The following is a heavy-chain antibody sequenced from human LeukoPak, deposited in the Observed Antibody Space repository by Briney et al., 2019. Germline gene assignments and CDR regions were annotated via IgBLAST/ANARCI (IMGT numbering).Heavy chain of an antibody. CDR2: ITSESGT. CDR1: GFTFSSYA. V-gene: IGHV3-23*01. D-gene: IGHD4-23*01. CDR3: GRDPNGNYVGAFEF. Sequence: AGGSLRLSCAASGFTFSSYAMTWVRQAPGKGLEWVSSITSESGTSYGDSVKGRFTISRDNSKNTVYLQMDSLRAEDTAIFYCGRDPNGNYVGAFEFWSRGTMVTVSS. J-gene: IGHJ3*01.